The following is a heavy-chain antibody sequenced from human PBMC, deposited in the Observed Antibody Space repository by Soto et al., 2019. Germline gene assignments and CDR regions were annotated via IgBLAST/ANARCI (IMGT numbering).Heavy chain of an antibody. CDR1: GFTFSSYA. CDR2: ISSNGGST. CDR3: ARLWFGAFDI. D-gene: IGHD3-10*01. V-gene: IGHV3-64*01. Sequence: GGSLRLSCAASGFTFSSYAMHWVRQAPGKGLEYVSAISSNGGSTYYANSVKGRFTISRDNSKNTLYLQMGSLRAEDMAVYYCARLWFGAFDIWRQGTMVTVSS. J-gene: IGHJ3*02.